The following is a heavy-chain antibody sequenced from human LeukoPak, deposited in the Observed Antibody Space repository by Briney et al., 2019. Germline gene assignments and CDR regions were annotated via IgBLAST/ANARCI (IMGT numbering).Heavy chain of an antibody. CDR1: GGSISSYY. J-gene: IGHJ4*02. D-gene: IGHD3-22*01. Sequence: PSETLSLTCTVSGGSISSYYWSWIRQPPGKGLEWIGYIYYSGSTNYNPSLKSRVTISVDTSKNQFSLKLSSVTAADTAVYYCARVGPNSSAYFDFDYWGQGTLVTVSS. CDR3: ARVGPNSSAYFDFDY. V-gene: IGHV4-59*01. CDR2: IYYSGST.